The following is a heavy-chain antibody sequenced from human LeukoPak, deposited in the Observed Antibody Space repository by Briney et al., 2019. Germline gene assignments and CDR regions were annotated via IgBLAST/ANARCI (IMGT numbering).Heavy chain of an antibody. J-gene: IGHJ6*03. CDR2: IIPIFGTA. CDR1: GGTFSSYA. Sequence: SVKVSCKASGGTFSSYAISWVRQAPGQGLEWMGGIIPIFGTANYAQKFQGRVTITADESTSTAYMELSSLRSEDTAVYYCARDYYDFWSGSGRNGNDYYYYYYMDVWGKGSTVTVSS. CDR3: ARDYYDFWSGSGRNGNDYYYYYYMDV. V-gene: IGHV1-69*13. D-gene: IGHD3-3*01.